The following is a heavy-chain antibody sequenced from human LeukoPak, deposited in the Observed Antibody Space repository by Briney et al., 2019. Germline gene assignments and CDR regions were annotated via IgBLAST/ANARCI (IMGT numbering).Heavy chain of an antibody. CDR2: IYYNERS. CDR1: GDSISSYF. V-gene: IGHV4-59*12. Sequence: SETLSLTCTVSGDSISSYFWSWIRQPPGKGLEWIGYIYYNERSNYNPSLRSRVTISIDTSKNQFSLKLNSVTAADTAVYYCARSPQHFDRFFDGVSHYFFDSWGQGTLVTVSS. J-gene: IGHJ4*02. CDR3: ARSPQHFDRFFDGVSHYFFDS. D-gene: IGHD3-9*01.